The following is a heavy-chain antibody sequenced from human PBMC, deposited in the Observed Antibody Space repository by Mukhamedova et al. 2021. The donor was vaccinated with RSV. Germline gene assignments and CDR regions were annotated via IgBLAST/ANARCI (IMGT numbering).Heavy chain of an antibody. J-gene: IGHJ4*02. V-gene: IGHV4-59*08. CDR2: IYYSGST. CDR3: ARQGYSSSWSHFDY. Sequence: GKGLEWIGYIYYSGSTNYNPSLKSRVTISVDTSKNQFSLKLSSVTAADTAVYYCARQGYSSSWSHFDYWGQGTLVTVPS. D-gene: IGHD6-13*01.